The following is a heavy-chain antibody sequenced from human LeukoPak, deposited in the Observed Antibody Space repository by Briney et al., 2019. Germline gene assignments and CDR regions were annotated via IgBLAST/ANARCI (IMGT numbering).Heavy chain of an antibody. Sequence: SETLSLTCTVSGGSIGTTNYYWGWLRQPPGKGLDWIGSIYYSETTYDSPSLESRVTISIETSKNQFSLKLSSVTAADTAVYYCARQRADYFYYYVDVWGKGTTVTVS. J-gene: IGHJ6*03. CDR1: GGSIGTTNYY. D-gene: IGHD3-9*01. V-gene: IGHV4-39*01. CDR3: ARQRADYFYYYVDV. CDR2: IYYSETT.